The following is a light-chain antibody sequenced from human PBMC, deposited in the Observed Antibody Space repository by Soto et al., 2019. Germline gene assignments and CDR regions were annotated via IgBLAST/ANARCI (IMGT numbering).Light chain of an antibody. CDR2: GAS. CDR3: QLYNNWPLT. V-gene: IGKV3-15*01. CDR1: HSVGSN. Sequence: EIVMTQSPATLSVSPGERATLSCRASHSVGSNLAWYQHKPGQAPRLLIYGASTRATNIPARFSGSGSGTDITLTISSLQSEDFAVYYCQLYNNWPLTFGGGTKVEIK. J-gene: IGKJ4*01.